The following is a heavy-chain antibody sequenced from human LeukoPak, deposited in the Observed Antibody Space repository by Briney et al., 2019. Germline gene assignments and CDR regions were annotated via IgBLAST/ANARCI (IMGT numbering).Heavy chain of an antibody. CDR3: ARGGGSSGHPK. J-gene: IGHJ4*02. Sequence: ASVKVSCKASGYTFTSYYIHWVRQAPGQGLEWMGIINPSGGRTSYAQKFQGRVTMTRDTSTSTVHMELSSLRPEDTAVYYCARGGGSSGHPKWGQGTLVTVSP. CDR2: INPSGGRT. V-gene: IGHV1-46*01. CDR1: GYTFTSYY. D-gene: IGHD3-22*01.